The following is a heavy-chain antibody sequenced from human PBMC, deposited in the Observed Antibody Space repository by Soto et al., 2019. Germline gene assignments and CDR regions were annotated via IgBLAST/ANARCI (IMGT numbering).Heavy chain of an antibody. CDR2: MYPDDSDI. J-gene: IGHJ3*02. CDR1: GYSFSFYW. D-gene: IGHD3-22*01. V-gene: IGHV5-51*01. Sequence: PGESLKISYKASGYSFSFYWIGWVRQMPGKGLEWMAIMYPDDSDIRYSPSFEAHVTISADKSTSTAFLQWSSLKASDTAMYYCATAYVYDFENSNYYRDAFDIWGQGTLVTVSS. CDR3: ATAYVYDFENSNYYRDAFDI.